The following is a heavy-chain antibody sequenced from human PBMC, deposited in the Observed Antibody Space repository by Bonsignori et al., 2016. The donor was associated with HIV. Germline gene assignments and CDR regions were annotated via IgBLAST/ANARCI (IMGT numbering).Heavy chain of an antibody. J-gene: IGHJ4*02. D-gene: IGHD1-26*01. CDR3: ARDLGWELPLVLSYFDY. CDR2: ISAYNGNT. V-gene: IGHV1-18*01. CDR1: GYTFTSYG. Sequence: ASVKVSCKASGYTFTSYGISWVRQAPGQGLEWMGWISAYNGNTNYAQKLQGRVTMTTDTSTSTAYMELRSLRSDDTAVYYCARDLGWELPLVLSYFDYWGQGTLVTVSS.